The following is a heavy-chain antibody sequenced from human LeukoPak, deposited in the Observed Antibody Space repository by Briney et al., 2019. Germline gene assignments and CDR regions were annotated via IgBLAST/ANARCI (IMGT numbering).Heavy chain of an antibody. CDR2: ISYSGNT. D-gene: IGHD2-15*01. Sequence: SETLSLTCSVSGGSISSYFWSWIRQPPGKGLEWIGYISYSGNTNYNPSLKSRVTISVDTSKNQFSLKLSSVTAADTAVYYCATRSTGVAATFDCWGQGALVTVSS. V-gene: IGHV4-59*01. CDR3: ATRSTGVAATFDC. J-gene: IGHJ4*02. CDR1: GGSISSYF.